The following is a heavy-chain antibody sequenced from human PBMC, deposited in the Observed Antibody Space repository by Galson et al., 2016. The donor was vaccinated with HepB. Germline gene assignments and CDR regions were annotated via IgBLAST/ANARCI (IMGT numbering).Heavy chain of an antibody. CDR1: GYSFTTYW. Sequence: QSGAEVKKPGKSLKISCKGSGYSFTTYWIAWVRHVPEEGLEWMGFIYPGDSKIRYSPSFQGQVTISVDKSVNTAYLQWSSLQASDTAIYYCARHGAMANKSGLDVWGQGTTVTVSS. V-gene: IGHV5-51*01. J-gene: IGHJ6*02. CDR2: IYPGDSKI. D-gene: IGHD1/OR15-1a*01. CDR3: ARHGAMANKSGLDV.